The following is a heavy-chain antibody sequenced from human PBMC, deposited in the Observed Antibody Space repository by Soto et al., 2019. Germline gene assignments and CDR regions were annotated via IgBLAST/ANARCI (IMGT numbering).Heavy chain of an antibody. CDR2: IYYSGST. J-gene: IGHJ6*02. V-gene: IGHV4-31*03. CDR3: ARGTEAAFYNYGMDV. CDR1: GGSISGGGYD. D-gene: IGHD1-1*01. Sequence: QVQLQQSGPGLVKPSQNLSLTCTVSGGSISGGGYDWRWISQHPGKGLEWIGYIYYSGSTYYNPSLKSRVIISLDTSKNQFSLKLSSVTAADTAVYYCARGTEAAFYNYGMDVWGQGTTVTVSS.